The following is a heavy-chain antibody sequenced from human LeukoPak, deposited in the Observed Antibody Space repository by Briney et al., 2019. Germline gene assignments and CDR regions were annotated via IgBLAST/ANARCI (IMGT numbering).Heavy chain of an antibody. CDR3: AGLIAAAGDYYHYYGMDV. V-gene: IGHV4-39*01. J-gene: IGHJ6*02. D-gene: IGHD6-13*01. CDR1: GGSISSSSYY. Sequence: SETLSLTCTVSGGSISSSSYYWGWLRQPPGKGLEWIGSIYYSGSTYYNPSLKSRVTISVDTSKNQFSLKLSSVTAAHTAVYYCAGLIAAAGDYYHYYGMDVWGQGTTVTVSS. CDR2: IYYSGST.